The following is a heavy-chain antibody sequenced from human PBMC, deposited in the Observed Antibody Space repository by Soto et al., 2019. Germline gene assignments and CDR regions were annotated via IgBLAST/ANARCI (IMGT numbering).Heavy chain of an antibody. Sequence: GASVKVSCKASGYTFTSYAMHWVRQAPGQRLEWMGWINAGNGSTNYAQKLQGRVTMTTDTSTSTAYMELRSLRSDDTAVYYCARDGQQLASFDYWGQGTLVTVSS. D-gene: IGHD6-13*01. CDR3: ARDGQQLASFDY. CDR2: INAGNGST. CDR1: GYTFTSYA. V-gene: IGHV1-3*01. J-gene: IGHJ4*02.